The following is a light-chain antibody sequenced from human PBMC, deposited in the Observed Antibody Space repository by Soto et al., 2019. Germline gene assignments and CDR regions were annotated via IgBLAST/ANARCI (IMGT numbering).Light chain of an antibody. CDR3: QQRINWPPLT. J-gene: IGKJ4*01. CDR2: DTF. Sequence: EIVLTQSPATLSLSPGERATLSCRASQSVSSYLAWYQQKPGQAPRLLIYDTFNRATGIPARFSGSGFGTDFTHTISSLEPEDFAVYYCQQRINWPPLTFGGGTKVEIK. CDR1: QSVSSY. V-gene: IGKV3-11*01.